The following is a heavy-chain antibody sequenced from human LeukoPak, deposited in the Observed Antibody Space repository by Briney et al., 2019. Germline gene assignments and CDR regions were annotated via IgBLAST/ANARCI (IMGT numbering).Heavy chain of an antibody. CDR2: ISYDGSNK. V-gene: IGHV3-30*04. J-gene: IGHJ6*04. D-gene: IGHD3-10*02. CDR1: GFTFSSYS. CDR3: AELGITMIGGV. Sequence: GGSLRLSCAASGFTFSSYSMHWVRQAPGKGLEWVAVISYDGSNKFYADSVKGRFTISRDNAKNSLYLQMNSLRAEDTAVYYCAELGITMIGGVWGKGTTVTISS.